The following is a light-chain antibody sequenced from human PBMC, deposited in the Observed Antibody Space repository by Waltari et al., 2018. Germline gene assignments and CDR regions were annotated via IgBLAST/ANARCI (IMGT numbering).Light chain of an antibody. V-gene: IGLV3-21*02. CDR2: HVS. CDR3: QVWDPDIDHAGVV. Sequence: YVLTQPPSVSVAPGQTATIPCEGFKLKSKNFHWYLQKPGQAPVLVVLHVSLRPSGIPERVSGSNSENTATLTISRVEAGDEADYYCQVWDPDIDHAGVVFGGGTKLTVL. CDR1: KLKSKN. J-gene: IGLJ2*01.